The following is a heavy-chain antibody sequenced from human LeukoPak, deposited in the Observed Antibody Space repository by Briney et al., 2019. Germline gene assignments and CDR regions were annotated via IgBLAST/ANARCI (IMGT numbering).Heavy chain of an antibody. CDR1: GYTFTGYY. V-gene: IGHV1-2*02. Sequence: ASVKVSCKASGYTFTGYYMHWVRQAPGQGLEWMGWINPNSGGTNYAQKFQGRVTMTRDTSISTAYMELSRLRSGDTAVYYCARGGYCSSTSCYNWFDPWGQGTLVTVSS. CDR2: INPNSGGT. J-gene: IGHJ5*02. CDR3: ARGGYCSSTSCYNWFDP. D-gene: IGHD2-2*01.